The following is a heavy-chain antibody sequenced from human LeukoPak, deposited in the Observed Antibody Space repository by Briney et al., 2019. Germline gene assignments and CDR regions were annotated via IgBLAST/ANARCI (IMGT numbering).Heavy chain of an antibody. CDR3: ARRAVVPAAIMGDYFDY. V-gene: IGHV4-59*08. CDR1: GGSISSYY. CDR2: IYYSGST. Sequence: SETLSLTRTVSGGSISSYYWSWIRQPPGKGLEWIGYIYYSGSTNYNPSLKSRVTISVDTSKNQFSLKLSSVTAADTAVYYCARRAVVPAAIMGDYFDYWGQGTLVTVSS. D-gene: IGHD2-2*01. J-gene: IGHJ4*02.